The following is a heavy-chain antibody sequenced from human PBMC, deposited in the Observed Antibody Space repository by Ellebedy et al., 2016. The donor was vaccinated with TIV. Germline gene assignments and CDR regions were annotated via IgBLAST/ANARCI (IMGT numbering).Heavy chain of an antibody. CDR1: GFLFGSYA. J-gene: IGHJ4*02. CDR3: AKGWLGAGAGTDFDY. V-gene: IGHV3-23*01. D-gene: IGHD6-13*01. Sequence: GGSLRLXXAASGFLFGSYAMSWVRQHPGKGLEWVSSISDSGGNTYYADSVRGRFTFSRDNSKNTLYLQMNSLRDEDTAVYYCAKGWLGAGAGTDFDYWGRGTLVTVSS. CDR2: ISDSGGNT.